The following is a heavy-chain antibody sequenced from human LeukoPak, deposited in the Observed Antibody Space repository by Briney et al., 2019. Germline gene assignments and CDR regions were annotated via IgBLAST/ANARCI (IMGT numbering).Heavy chain of an antibody. D-gene: IGHD3-22*01. CDR2: IHHSGNS. V-gene: IGHV4-4*02. CDR3: ARLRALSYYDSSGDFYYFEY. CDR1: GDSIISDNW. J-gene: IGHJ4*02. Sequence: PSGTLSLTCAVSGDSIISDNWWSWVRQPPGKGLEWIAEIHHSGNSHQNPSLKSRVTISVDKSKNQISLKLNSVTAADTAVYYCARLRALSYYDSSGDFYYFEYWGQGALVTVSS.